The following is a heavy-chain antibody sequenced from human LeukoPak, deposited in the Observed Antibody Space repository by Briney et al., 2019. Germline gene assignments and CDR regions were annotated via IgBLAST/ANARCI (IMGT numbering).Heavy chain of an antibody. J-gene: IGHJ4*02. V-gene: IGHV1-18*01. CDR3: ARVEYYDSSFDY. D-gene: IGHD3-22*01. CDR2: ISAYNGNT. Sequence: ASVKVSCKASGYTFTSYGISWVRQAPGQGLEWMGWISAYNGNTNYAQKLQGRVTMTTDTSTSTAYIELRSLRSDDTAVYYCARVEYYDSSFDYWGQGTLVTVSS. CDR1: GYTFTSYG.